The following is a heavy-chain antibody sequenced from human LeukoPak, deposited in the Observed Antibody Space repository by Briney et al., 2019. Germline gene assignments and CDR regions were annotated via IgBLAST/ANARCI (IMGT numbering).Heavy chain of an antibody. D-gene: IGHD1-1*01. J-gene: IGHJ4*02. CDR1: GFTFSSYS. V-gene: IGHV3-48*01. CDR3: ARGWYNEYDFDY. Sequence: GGSLRLSCAASGFTFSSYSMNWVRQAPGKGLEWVSYISGSSSTIYYADSVKGRFTISRDNAKNSLYLQMNSLRAEDTAVYYCARGWYNEYDFDYWGQGTLVTVSS. CDR2: ISGSSSTI.